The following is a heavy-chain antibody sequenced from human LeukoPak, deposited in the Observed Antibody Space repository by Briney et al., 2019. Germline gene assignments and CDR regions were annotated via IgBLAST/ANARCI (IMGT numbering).Heavy chain of an antibody. Sequence: ASVKVSCKASGYTFADYYMQWVRQAPGQGLEWMGIINPSGGSTSYAQKFQGRVTMTRDMSTSTVYMELSSLRSEDTAVYYCARGIGWLSDVWGQGTLVTVSS. CDR1: GYTFADYY. CDR3: ARGIGWLSDV. D-gene: IGHD3-22*01. J-gene: IGHJ4*02. CDR2: INPSGGST. V-gene: IGHV1-46*01.